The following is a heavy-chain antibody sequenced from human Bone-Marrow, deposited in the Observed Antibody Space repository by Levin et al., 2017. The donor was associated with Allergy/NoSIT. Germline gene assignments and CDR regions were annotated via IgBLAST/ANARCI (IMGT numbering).Heavy chain of an antibody. CDR1: GFTFSTYA. V-gene: IGHV3-23*01. CDR3: AKSFRGFSYGKIDY. Sequence: PGESLKISCAASGFTFSTYAMNWVRQAPGKGLEWVSSIVGSSGSTYYADSVEGRFTISRDNSKNTLYLQMNSLRAEDTAMYYCAKSFRGFSYGKIDYWGQGTLVTVSS. J-gene: IGHJ4*02. D-gene: IGHD5-18*01. CDR2: IVGSSGST.